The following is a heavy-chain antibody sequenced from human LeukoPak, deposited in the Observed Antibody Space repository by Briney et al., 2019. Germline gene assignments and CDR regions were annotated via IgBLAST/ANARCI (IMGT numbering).Heavy chain of an antibody. J-gene: IGHJ4*02. CDR2: ISSSSSYI. V-gene: IGHV3-21*01. Sequence: GGSLRLSCAASGFTFSSYSMNWVRQAPGKGLEWVSSISSSSSYIYYADSVKGRFTISRDNAKNSLYLQMNSLRAEDTAVYYCARGTPVQHTAMVNYFDYWGQGTLVTVSS. CDR3: ARGTPVQHTAMVNYFDY. D-gene: IGHD5-18*01. CDR1: GFTFSSYS.